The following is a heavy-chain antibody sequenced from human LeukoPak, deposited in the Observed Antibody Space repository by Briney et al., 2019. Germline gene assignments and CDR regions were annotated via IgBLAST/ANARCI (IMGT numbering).Heavy chain of an antibody. V-gene: IGHV3-23*01. CDR2: IIGSGGRT. CDR1: GFTFSSYT. D-gene: IGHD6-19*01. CDR3: AKASSDSSGWSYY. J-gene: IGHJ4*02. Sequence: GGSLRLSCATSGFTFSSYTMTWVRQAPGKGLEWVSTIIGSGGRTYNAYSVKGRFTISRDNSKNTLYLQMNSLRAEDTAVYYCAKASSDSSGWSYYWGQGTLVTVSS.